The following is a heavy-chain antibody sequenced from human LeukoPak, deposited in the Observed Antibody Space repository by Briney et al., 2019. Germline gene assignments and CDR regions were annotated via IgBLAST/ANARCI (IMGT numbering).Heavy chain of an antibody. CDR2: IWYDGSSK. CDR3: ARSQSSSLIDY. CDR1: GFSFSSYA. Sequence: GGSLRLSCAASGFSFSSYALTWVRQAPGKGLEWVAVIWYDGSSKDYADSVKGRFTFSRDNSKNTLYLQMNSLTVEDTAVYYCARSQSSSLIDYWGQGTLVTVSS. D-gene: IGHD6-13*01. J-gene: IGHJ4*02. V-gene: IGHV3-33*08.